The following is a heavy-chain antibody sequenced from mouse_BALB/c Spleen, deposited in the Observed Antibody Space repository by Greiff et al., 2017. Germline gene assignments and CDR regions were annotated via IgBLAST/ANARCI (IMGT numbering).Heavy chain of an antibody. V-gene: IGHV5-4*02. CDR2: ISDGGSYT. CDR3: ARADGAWFDY. Sequence: EVQLVESGGGLVKPGGSLKLSCAASGFTFSDYYMYWVRQTPEKGLEWVATISDGGSYTYYPDSVKGRFTISRDNAKNKLYLQMSSLKSEDTAMYYCARADGAWFDYWGQGTPVTVSA. J-gene: IGHJ3*01. CDR1: GFTFSDYY. D-gene: IGHD2-3*01.